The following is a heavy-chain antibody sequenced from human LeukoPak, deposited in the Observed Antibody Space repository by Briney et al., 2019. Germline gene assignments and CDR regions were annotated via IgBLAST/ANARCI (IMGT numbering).Heavy chain of an antibody. V-gene: IGHV1-18*01. CDR2: VSAYHGNR. CDR1: GYTFSSYG. CDR3: ARDPGDYYDSSGHPLDAFDI. Sequence: ASVKVSCKASGYTFSSYGISWVRQAPGPGLDWMGWVSAYHGNRNYEQNLHGRVTMTTDTSTSTAYMELRSLRSDDTAVYYCARDPGDYYDSSGHPLDAFDIWGQGTMVTVSS. D-gene: IGHD3-22*01. J-gene: IGHJ3*02.